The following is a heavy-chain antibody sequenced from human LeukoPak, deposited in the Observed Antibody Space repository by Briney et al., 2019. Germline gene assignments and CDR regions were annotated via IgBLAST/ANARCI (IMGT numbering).Heavy chain of an antibody. Sequence: GGSLRLSCAASGFTFSSYAMHWVRQAPGKGLEYVSGISNKGSSTYYAKSVKGRFTISRDNSRSTMYLQMGSLRPDDVAAYYCARAQGHCSTTSCLIVRILDYWGQGTLVTVSS. V-gene: IGHV3-64*01. CDR3: ARAQGHCSTTSCLIVRILDY. CDR2: ISNKGSST. D-gene: IGHD2-2*01. CDR1: GFTFSSYA. J-gene: IGHJ4*02.